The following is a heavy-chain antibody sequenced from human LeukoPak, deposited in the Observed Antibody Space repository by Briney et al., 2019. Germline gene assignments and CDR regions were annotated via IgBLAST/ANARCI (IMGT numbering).Heavy chain of an antibody. Sequence: PGGSLRLSCAASGFTFSSYSMNWVRQAPGKGLEWVSSISSSSSYIYYADSVKGRFTISRDNAKNSLYLQMNSLRAEDTAVYYCATSGKIAAAWSDAFDIWGRGTMVTVSS. CDR3: ATSGKIAAAWSDAFDI. J-gene: IGHJ3*02. V-gene: IGHV3-21*01. CDR2: ISSSSSYI. CDR1: GFTFSSYS. D-gene: IGHD6-13*01.